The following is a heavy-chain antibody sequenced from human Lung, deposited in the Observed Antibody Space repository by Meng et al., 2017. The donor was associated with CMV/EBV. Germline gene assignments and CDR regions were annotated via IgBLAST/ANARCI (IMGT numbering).Heavy chain of an antibody. J-gene: IGHJ4*02. CDR2: IYHSGST. CDR3: ARVGAYCGGDCYHPR. Sequence: APGLGKPPGSLSLPGAVCGGSLSSRNWWSWVRQPPGKGLEWIGEIYHSGSTNYNPSLKSRVTISVDESKNQFSLRLSSVTAADTAVYYCARVGAYCGGDCYHPRWGQGTLVTVSS. V-gene: IGHV4-4*03. CDR1: GGSLSSRNW. D-gene: IGHD2-21*02.